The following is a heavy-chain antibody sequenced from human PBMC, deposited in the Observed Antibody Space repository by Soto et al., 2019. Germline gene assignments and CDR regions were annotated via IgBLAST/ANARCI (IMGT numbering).Heavy chain of an antibody. J-gene: IGHJ3*02. CDR2: ITGSGEST. V-gene: IGHV3-23*01. CDR1: GLPFRAYA. Sequence: QAGGSLRLSCTASGLPFRAYAMSWVRQAPGKGLEWVSAITGSGESTYSADSVEGRVTISRDNSKNTLYLQMNSLRAEDTAVYYCAKEEGYFFVSGYDAFDIWGQGTMVTVSS. CDR3: AKEEGYFFVSGYDAFDI. D-gene: IGHD3-10*01.